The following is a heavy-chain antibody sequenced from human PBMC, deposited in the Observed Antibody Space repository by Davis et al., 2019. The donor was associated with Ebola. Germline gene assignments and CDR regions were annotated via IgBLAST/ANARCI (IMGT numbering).Heavy chain of an antibody. Sequence: PGGSLRLSCAASGFTFSSYWMHWVRQAPGKGPVWVSRINGDETITAYADSVKGRFTISRDNAKNMLYLQMNSLRADDTAVYYCARDLLWFGELLYTNWFDPWGQGTLVTVSS. V-gene: IGHV3-74*01. CDR2: INGDETIT. CDR3: ARDLLWFGELLYTNWFDP. J-gene: IGHJ5*02. CDR1: GFTFSSYW. D-gene: IGHD3-10*01.